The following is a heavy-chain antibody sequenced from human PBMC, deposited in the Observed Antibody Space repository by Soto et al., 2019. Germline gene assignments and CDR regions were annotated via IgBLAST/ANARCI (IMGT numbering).Heavy chain of an antibody. CDR3: ARDFSGERFLEWNYYYYMDV. Sequence: GGSLRLSCAASGFTFSSYSMNWVRQAPGKGLEWVSSISSSSSYIYYADSVKGRFTISRDNAKNSLYLQMNSLRAEDTAVYYCARDFSGERFLEWNYYYYMDVWGKGTTVTVSS. D-gene: IGHD3-3*01. CDR1: GFTFSSYS. V-gene: IGHV3-21*01. J-gene: IGHJ6*03. CDR2: ISSSSSYI.